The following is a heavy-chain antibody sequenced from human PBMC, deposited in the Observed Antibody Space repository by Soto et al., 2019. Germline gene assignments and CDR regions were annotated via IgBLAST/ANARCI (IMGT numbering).Heavy chain of an antibody. CDR3: TRRAAAAAVVPYGMDV. J-gene: IGHJ6*02. CDR2: IRSKANSYAT. Sequence: GESLKISCAASGFTFSGSAMHWVHQASGKGLEWVGRIRSKANSYATAYAASVKGRFTISRDDSKNTAYLQMNSLKTEDTAVYYCTRRAAAAAVVPYGMDVWGQGTTVTVSS. D-gene: IGHD6-13*01. CDR1: GFTFSGSA. V-gene: IGHV3-73*01.